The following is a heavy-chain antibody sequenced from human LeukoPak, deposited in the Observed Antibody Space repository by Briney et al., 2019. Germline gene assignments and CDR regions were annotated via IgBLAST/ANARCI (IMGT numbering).Heavy chain of an antibody. V-gene: IGHV4-39*07. CDR1: GASISSTSYY. D-gene: IGHD3-10*01. J-gene: IGHJ4*02. CDR2: ISYSGTT. Sequence: SETLSLTCSVSGASISSTSYYWGWIRRPPGKGLEWIGSISYSGTTFYSPSLESRVTISADTPKNQFSLKLSSVTATDTAVYYCARIGVRSVIIFGVFGYWGQGIRVTVSS. CDR3: ARIGVRSVIIFGVFGY.